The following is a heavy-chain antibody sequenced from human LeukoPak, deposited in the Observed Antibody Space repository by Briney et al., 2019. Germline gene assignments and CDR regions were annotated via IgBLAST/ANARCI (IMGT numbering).Heavy chain of an antibody. D-gene: IGHD3-22*01. CDR2: IYYSGST. J-gene: IGHJ4*02. CDR3: ASNDYYDSSGYFPI. V-gene: IGHV4-59*08. CDR1: GGSISSYY. Sequence: SETLSLTCTVSGGSISSYYWSWIRQPPGKGLEWIGYIYYSGSTYYNPSLKSRVTISVDTSKNQFSLKLSSVTAADTAVYYCASNDYYDSSGYFPIWGQGTLVTVSS.